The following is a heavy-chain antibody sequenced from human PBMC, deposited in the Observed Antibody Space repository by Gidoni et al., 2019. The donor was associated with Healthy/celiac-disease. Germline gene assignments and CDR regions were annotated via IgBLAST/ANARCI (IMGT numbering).Heavy chain of an antibody. CDR1: GGSISSSIYY. J-gene: IGHJ5*02. CDR2: IYYSGST. Sequence: QLQLQESGPGLVKPSSTLSLTCTVSGGSISSSIYYWGCIRQPQGKGLEWIGSIYYSGSTYYNPSLKSRVTISVDTSKNQFSMKLSSVTAAETAVYYCARSGSSWYRGRTNWFDPWGQGTLVTVSS. V-gene: IGHV4-39*01. CDR3: ARSGSSWYRGRTNWFDP. D-gene: IGHD6-13*01.